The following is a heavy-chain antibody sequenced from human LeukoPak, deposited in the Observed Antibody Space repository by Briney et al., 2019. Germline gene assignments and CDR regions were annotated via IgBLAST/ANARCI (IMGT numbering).Heavy chain of an antibody. V-gene: IGHV3-30-3*01. Sequence: GGSLRLSCAASGYAFSSYAMHWVRQAPGKGPEWVAAISTDGSNRFYADSVKGRFTFSRDNSKNTLYLQMNSLRVEDTATYYCAGVQSGSDAFDIWGQGRMVTVSS. CDR2: ISTDGSNR. CDR3: AGVQSGSDAFDI. CDR1: GYAFSSYA. J-gene: IGHJ3*02.